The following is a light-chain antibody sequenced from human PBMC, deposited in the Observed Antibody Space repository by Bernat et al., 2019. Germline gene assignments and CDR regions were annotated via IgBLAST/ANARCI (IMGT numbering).Light chain of an antibody. CDR2: DAS. V-gene: IGKV1-33*01. Sequence: DIQMTQSPSSLSASLGDRVTITCQASQDISNYLNWYQQKPGKAPKLLIYDASNLETGVPSRFSGSGSGTSFTFTISSLQPEDIASYYCQQYANLPITFGHGTLLEIK. J-gene: IGKJ5*01. CDR1: QDISNY. CDR3: QQYANLPIT.